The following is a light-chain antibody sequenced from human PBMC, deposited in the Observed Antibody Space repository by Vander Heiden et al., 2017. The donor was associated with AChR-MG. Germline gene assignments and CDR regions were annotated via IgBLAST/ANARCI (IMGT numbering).Light chain of an antibody. CDR3: GTWDTRLSAYV. V-gene: IGLV1-51*01. J-gene: IGLJ1*01. Sequence: QFVLTQPPSVPAAPRQQVTTSCSRTIPNIGTGSSSWYQQHPGKAPNLLIFESNKRPAGLPDRFSGSRSGTSATLGITELLTGDEAVYYCGTWDTRLSAYVFGPGTQVTVL. CDR2: ESN. CDR1: IPNIGTGS.